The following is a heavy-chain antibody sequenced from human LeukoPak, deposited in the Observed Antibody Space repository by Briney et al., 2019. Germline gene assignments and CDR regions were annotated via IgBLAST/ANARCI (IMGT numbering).Heavy chain of an antibody. J-gene: IGHJ4*02. CDR1: VHSITSGSY. Sequence: SETLSLTCTVSVHSITSGSYWGWIRQPPGKGLEWIGSIYHSGRTSYNPSLTSRVSLSIDTSKNQFSLKLTSVTAADTALYFCARLRGGPHNYFFDLWGQGILVTVSS. CDR2: IYHSGRT. D-gene: IGHD5-24*01. CDR3: ARLRGGPHNYFFDL. V-gene: IGHV4-38-2*02.